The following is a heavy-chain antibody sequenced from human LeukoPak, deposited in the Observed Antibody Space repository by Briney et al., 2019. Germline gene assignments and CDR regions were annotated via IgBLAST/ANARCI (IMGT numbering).Heavy chain of an antibody. CDR3: ARGIVGATDLDY. Sequence: GASVKVSCKASGYTFTGYYMQSVRQAPGQGLEWMGRINPDSGGTNYAQKLQDRVTMTRDTAITTAYMELSSLRSDDTAVYYCARGIVGATDLDYWGQGTLVTVSS. CDR1: GYTFTGYY. D-gene: IGHD1-26*01. V-gene: IGHV1-2*06. J-gene: IGHJ4*02. CDR2: INPDSGGT.